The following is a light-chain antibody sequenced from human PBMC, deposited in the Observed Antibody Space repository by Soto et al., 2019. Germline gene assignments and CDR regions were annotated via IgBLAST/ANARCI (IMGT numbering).Light chain of an antibody. Sequence: RVMTQSPGTLSLSPGDTSTLSFRASQSLGSDLAWYQQKPGQAPRLLIFGASARPTGIPDRISGSGSGTDFTLTIRRLEPEDFAVYYCQQYGSSPRTFGQGTKVDIK. CDR2: GAS. CDR3: QQYGSSPRT. CDR1: QSLGSD. V-gene: IGKV3-20*01. J-gene: IGKJ1*01.